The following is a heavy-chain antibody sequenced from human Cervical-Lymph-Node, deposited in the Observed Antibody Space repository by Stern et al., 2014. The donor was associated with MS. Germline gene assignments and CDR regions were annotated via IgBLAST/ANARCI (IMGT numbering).Heavy chain of an antibody. CDR2: ISPYNGNT. CDR1: DYTFTTYG. Sequence: QVQLVQSGGEVKKPGASVKVSCKASDYTFTTYGIAWGRQAPGQGLEWMGWISPYNGNTAYAQKFQGRVTMTTELSTTTAYMEVRSLTTDDTAVYYCARGLCSSISCYSYYYNFGLDVWGQGTTVTVSS. J-gene: IGHJ6*02. D-gene: IGHD2-2*01. CDR3: ARGLCSSISCYSYYYNFGLDV. V-gene: IGHV1-18*01.